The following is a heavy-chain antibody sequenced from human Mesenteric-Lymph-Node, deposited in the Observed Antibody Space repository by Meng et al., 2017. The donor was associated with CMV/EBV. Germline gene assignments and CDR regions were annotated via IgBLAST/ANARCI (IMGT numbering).Heavy chain of an antibody. V-gene: IGHV3-48*03. CDR3: ARLAMAAQFKWLDP. Sequence: GESLKISCAASGFTFSLYEMNWVRQAPGKGLEWVSYISTNGGSTYYADSVKGRFTISRDNSKNTLYLEMTSLRAEDTAVYYCARLAMAAQFKWLDPWGQGTLVTVSS. CDR1: GFTFSLYE. CDR2: ISTNGGST. J-gene: IGHJ5*02. D-gene: IGHD6-13*01.